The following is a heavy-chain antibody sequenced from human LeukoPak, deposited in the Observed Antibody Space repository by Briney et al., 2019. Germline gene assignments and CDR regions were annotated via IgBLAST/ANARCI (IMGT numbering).Heavy chain of an antibody. CDR1: GFTFNSFF. CDR3: VRDLGHSRHYFEY. CDR2: ISQDGSET. V-gene: IGHV3-7*01. Sequence: GGSLRLSCAASGFTFNSFFLNWVRLTPGREMEWVACISQDGSETFYMDSVRGRFTISRDNTKNSLYLQMNSLRAEDTAVYFCVRDLGHSRHYFEYWGQGALVTVSS. J-gene: IGHJ4*02. D-gene: IGHD7-27*01.